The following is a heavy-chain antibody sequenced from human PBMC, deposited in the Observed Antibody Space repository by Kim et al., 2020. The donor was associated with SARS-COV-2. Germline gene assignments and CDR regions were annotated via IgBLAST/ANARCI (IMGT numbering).Heavy chain of an antibody. CDR1: GFTFRDYY. D-gene: IGHD1-26*01. V-gene: IGHV3-11*06. CDR3: ARKKYYVWDV. Sequence: GGSLRLSCVASGFTFRDYYMSWIRQAPGKGLEWVAQISSSGSDTNYAESVKGRFTISRDNAKNSLYLQMNSLRVEDRAVYYCARKKYYVWDVWGQGTTVTVSS. J-gene: IGHJ6*02. CDR2: ISSSGSDT.